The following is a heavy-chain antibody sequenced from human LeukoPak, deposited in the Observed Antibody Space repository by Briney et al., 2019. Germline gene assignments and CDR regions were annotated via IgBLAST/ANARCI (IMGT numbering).Heavy chain of an antibody. CDR3: AKETSGVVWFDP. CDR1: GGSFSGYY. V-gene: IGHV3-23*01. Sequence: ETLSLTCAVYGGSFSGYYWSWIRQPPGKGLEWVSAISGSGGSTYYADSVKGRFTISRDNSKNTLYLQMNSLRAEDTAVYYCAKETSGVVWFDPWGQGTLVTVSS. CDR2: ISGSGGST. J-gene: IGHJ5*02. D-gene: IGHD2-2*01.